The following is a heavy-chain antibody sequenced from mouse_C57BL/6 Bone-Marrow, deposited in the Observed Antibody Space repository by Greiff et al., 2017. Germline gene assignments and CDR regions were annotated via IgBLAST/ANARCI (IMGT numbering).Heavy chain of an antibody. V-gene: IGHV1-55*01. CDR1: GYTFTSYW. J-gene: IGHJ4*01. CDR2: IYPGSGST. CDR3: ARWDYSMDY. Sequence: QVQLQQPGAELVKPGASVKMSCKASGYTFTSYWITWVKQRPGQGLEWIGDIYPGSGSTNSNEKFKSKATLTLDTSSSTAYMQLSSLTSEASAVYYCARWDYSMDYWGQGTSGTVSS.